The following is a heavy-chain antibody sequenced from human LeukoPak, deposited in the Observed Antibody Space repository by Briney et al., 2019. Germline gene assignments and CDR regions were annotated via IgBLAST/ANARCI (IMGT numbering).Heavy chain of an antibody. J-gene: IGHJ4*02. CDR2: INPNTGRA. V-gene: IGHV1-2*02. CDR1: GYPFTYYY. D-gene: IGHD3-22*01. Sequence: ASVKVSCKASGYPFTYYYIHWVRQAPGQGLEWMGWINPNTGRANYAQKFQGRVTMTRDTSISTAYMELSRLRSDDTAVYYCATDSSGYYLPLFDHWGQGTPVTVSS. CDR3: ATDSSGYYLPLFDH.